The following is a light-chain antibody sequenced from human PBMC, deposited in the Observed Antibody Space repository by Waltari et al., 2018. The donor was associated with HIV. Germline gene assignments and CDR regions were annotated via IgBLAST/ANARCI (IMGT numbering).Light chain of an antibody. J-gene: IGKJ4*01. CDR1: PSVLYSSNNNNY. CDR2: WAS. Sequence: DIVMTQSPDALAVSLAERDTISRKSSPSVLYSSNNNNYLAWYQQKPGQPPKLLIYWASTRESGVPDRFSGSGSGTDFTLTISSLQAEDGAVYYCQQYYSTPLTFGGGTKVEIK. CDR3: QQYYSTPLT. V-gene: IGKV4-1*01.